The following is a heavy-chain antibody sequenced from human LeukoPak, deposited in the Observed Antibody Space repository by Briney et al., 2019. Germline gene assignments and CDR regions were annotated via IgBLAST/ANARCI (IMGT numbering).Heavy chain of an antibody. J-gene: IGHJ3*02. Sequence: KPSETLSLTCAVYGGSFSGYYWSWIRQPPGKGLEWIGEINHSGSTNYNPSLKSRVTMSVDTSKNQFSLKLSSVTAADTAVYYCARDYRSRHLGTYAFDIWGQGTMVTVSS. CDR3: ARDYRSRHLGTYAFDI. CDR1: GGSFSGYY. V-gene: IGHV4-34*01. CDR2: INHSGST. D-gene: IGHD6-13*01.